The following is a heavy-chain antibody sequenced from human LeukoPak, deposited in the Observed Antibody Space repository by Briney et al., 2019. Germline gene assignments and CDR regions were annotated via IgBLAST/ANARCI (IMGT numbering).Heavy chain of an antibody. CDR1: GGSISSYY. V-gene: IGHV4-59*01. CDR3: ARAEYDSSGTRVVY. CDR2: IYYSGST. D-gene: IGHD3-22*01. Sequence: SETLSLTCTVSGGSISSYYWSWIRQPPGKGLEWSGYIYYSGSTNYKPSLKSRVTISVDTSKNQFSLKLSSVTAEDTAVYYCARAEYDSSGTRVVYWGQGSLVTV. J-gene: IGHJ4*02.